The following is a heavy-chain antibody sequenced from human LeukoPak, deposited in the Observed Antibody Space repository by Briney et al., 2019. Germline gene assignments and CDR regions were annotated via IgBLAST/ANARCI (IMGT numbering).Heavy chain of an antibody. CDR1: GVTFGKYW. CDR2: IKLDGSEK. CDR3: ARDQYDTWSRRGNFDS. J-gene: IGHJ4*02. D-gene: IGHD3-3*01. V-gene: IGHV3-7*03. Sequence: GGSLRLSCVASGVTFGKYWMRWVRQAPGEGLEWVVNIKLDGSEKNYVDSVKGRFTISRDNTKNSLYLQMNSLRAEDTAVFYCARDQYDTWSRRGNFDSWGQGTLVIVSS.